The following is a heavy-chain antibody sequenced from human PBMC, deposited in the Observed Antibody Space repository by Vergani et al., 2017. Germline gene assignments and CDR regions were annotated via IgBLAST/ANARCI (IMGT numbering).Heavy chain of an antibody. J-gene: IGHJ3*02. Sequence: QVTLKESGPVLVKPTETLTLTCTVSGFSLSNARMGVSWIRQPPGTALEWLALIYWDDDKRYSPSLKRGLTITKDTSKNQVVLTMTNMDPVDTATYYWAHRRGGYGSSTSCYNAGDALDIWGQGTMVTVSS. CDR3: AHRRGGYGSSTSCYNAGDALDI. V-gene: IGHV2-5*08. CDR1: GFSLSNARMG. D-gene: IGHD2-2*02. CDR2: IYWDDDK.